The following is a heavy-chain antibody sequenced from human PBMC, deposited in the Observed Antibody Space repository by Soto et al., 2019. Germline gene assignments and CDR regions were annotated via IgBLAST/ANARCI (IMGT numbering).Heavy chain of an antibody. CDR2: ISYDGSNK. CDR1: GFTFSSYG. CDR3: AKGYSYGYWLHYFDY. J-gene: IGHJ4*02. Sequence: GGSLRLSCAASGFTFSSYGMHWVRQAPGKGLEWVAVISYDGSNKYYADSVKGRFTISRDNSKNTLYLQMNSLRAEDTAVYYCAKGYSYGYWLHYFDYWGQGTLVTVSS. D-gene: IGHD5-18*01. V-gene: IGHV3-30*18.